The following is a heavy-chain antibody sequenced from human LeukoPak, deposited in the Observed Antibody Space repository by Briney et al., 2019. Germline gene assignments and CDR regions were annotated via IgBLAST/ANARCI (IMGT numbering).Heavy chain of an antibody. Sequence: PGGSLRLSCAASGFTFSSYAMSWVRQAPGKGLEWVSAISGSGGSTYYADSVKGRFTISRDNPKNTLYLQMNSLRAEDTAVYYCAKCDTRVTIFGVVDYWGQGTLVTVSS. CDR1: GFTFSSYA. CDR2: ISGSGGST. V-gene: IGHV3-23*01. CDR3: AKCDTRVTIFGVVDY. J-gene: IGHJ4*02. D-gene: IGHD3-3*01.